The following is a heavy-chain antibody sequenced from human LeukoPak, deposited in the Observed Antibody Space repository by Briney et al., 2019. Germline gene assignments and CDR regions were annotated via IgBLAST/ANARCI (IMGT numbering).Heavy chain of an antibody. Sequence: GGSLRLACAASGFTFSSYGMSWVRQAPGKGLEWVSAISGSGGSTYYADSVKGRFTISRDNSKNTLYLQMNSLRAEDTAVYYCAKGMFGSGWYGDDYWGQGTLVTVSS. CDR1: GFTFSSYG. CDR3: AKGMFGSGWYGDDY. J-gene: IGHJ4*02. D-gene: IGHD6-19*01. CDR2: ISGSGGST. V-gene: IGHV3-23*01.